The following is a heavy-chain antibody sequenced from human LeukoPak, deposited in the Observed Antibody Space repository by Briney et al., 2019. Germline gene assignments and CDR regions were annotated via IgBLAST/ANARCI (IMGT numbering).Heavy chain of an antibody. J-gene: IGHJ4*02. CDR1: GLTFSYYG. V-gene: IGHV3-33*01. CDR2: MWSDGRSK. CDR3: ARDADTSSHYSNFDY. D-gene: IGHD3-22*01. Sequence: GGSLRLSCAASGLTFSYYGIHWVRQAPGKGLEWVAVMWSDGRSKYFADSVKGRFTISRDNSRNTLYLQMNSLRGEDTAVYFCARDADTSSHYSNFDYWGQGTLVTVSS.